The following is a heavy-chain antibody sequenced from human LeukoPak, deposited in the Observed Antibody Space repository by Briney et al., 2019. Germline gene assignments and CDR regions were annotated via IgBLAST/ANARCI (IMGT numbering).Heavy chain of an antibody. Sequence: ASVKVSCKASGYTFTGYYMHWVRQAPGQGLEWMGWINPNSGGTNYAQKFQGRVTMTRDTSISTAYMEQSRLRSDDTAVYYCARGITGTTVFDYWGQGALVTISS. J-gene: IGHJ4*02. CDR1: GYTFTGYY. V-gene: IGHV1-2*02. CDR2: INPNSGGT. CDR3: ARGITGTTVFDY. D-gene: IGHD1-20*01.